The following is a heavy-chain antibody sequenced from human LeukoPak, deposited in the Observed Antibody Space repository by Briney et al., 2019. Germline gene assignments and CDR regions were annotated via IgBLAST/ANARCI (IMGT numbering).Heavy chain of an antibody. V-gene: IGHV3-23*01. CDR3: VKLQYPAYFDN. CDR2: ISGSGGSI. Sequence: GGSLRLSCAASRFTFSSYAMNWVRQAPGKGLEWVSAISGSGGSIYYADSVKGRFTISRDNSKNTLYLQMNSLRAEDTAVYHCVKLQYPAYFDNWGQGTLVSVSS. D-gene: IGHD5-24*01. CDR1: RFTFSSYA. J-gene: IGHJ4*02.